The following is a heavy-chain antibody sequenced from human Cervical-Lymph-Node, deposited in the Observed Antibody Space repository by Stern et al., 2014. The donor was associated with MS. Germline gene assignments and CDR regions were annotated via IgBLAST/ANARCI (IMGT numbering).Heavy chain of an antibody. Sequence: MQLVESGAEVKKPGSSVKVSCKASGGTFSSYAISWVRQAPGQGLEWMGGIIPIFGTANYAQKVQGRVTMTADESTSTAYMELSSLRSEDTAVYYCARGAARPGYYFDYWGQGTLVTVSS. CDR1: GGTFSSYA. J-gene: IGHJ4*02. CDR3: ARGAARPGYYFDY. CDR2: IIPIFGTA. V-gene: IGHV1-69*01. D-gene: IGHD6-6*01.